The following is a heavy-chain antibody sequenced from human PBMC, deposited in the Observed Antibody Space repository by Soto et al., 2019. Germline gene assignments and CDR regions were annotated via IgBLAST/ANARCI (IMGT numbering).Heavy chain of an antibody. CDR3: ARAALVVPAAMTGGWLDP. V-gene: IGHV1-2*04. CDR1: GYTFTGYY. D-gene: IGHD2-2*01. J-gene: IGHJ5*02. Sequence: AASVKVSCKASGYTFTGYYMHWVRQAPGQGLEWMGWINPNSGGTNYAQKFQGWVTMTRDTSISTAYMELSRLRSDDTAVYYCARAALVVPAAMTGGWLDPWGQGTLVTVSS. CDR2: INPNSGGT.